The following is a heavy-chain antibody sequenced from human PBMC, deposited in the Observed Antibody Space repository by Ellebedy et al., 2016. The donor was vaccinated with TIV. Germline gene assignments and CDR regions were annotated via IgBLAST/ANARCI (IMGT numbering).Heavy chain of an antibody. V-gene: IGHV3-11*04. Sequence: PGGSLRLSCAASGFMFSDYYMTWIRQAPGKGLAWIAHISSSPFYIYHADSVKGRFTISRDDVKNSLNLQMNSLRDEDTALYYCTRSPGISAEFLDYWGRGTLVTVSS. CDR1: GFMFSDYY. CDR2: ISSSPFYI. CDR3: TRSPGISAEFLDY. J-gene: IGHJ4*02. D-gene: IGHD6-13*01.